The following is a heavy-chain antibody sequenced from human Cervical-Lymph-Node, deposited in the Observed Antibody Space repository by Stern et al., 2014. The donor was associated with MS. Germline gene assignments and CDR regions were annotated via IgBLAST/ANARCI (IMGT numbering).Heavy chain of an antibody. CDR1: GYSFATYW. D-gene: IGHD1-26*01. J-gene: IGHJ6*02. CDR2: IYPADSDT. CDR3: ARHRERSSWRDYFYGMDV. Sequence: EVQLVQSGAEVKKPGESLKISCKGSGYSFATYWIGWVRQMPGKGLEWMGIIYPADSDTRYSPSFRGQVTISAATSTNTAYLQWSSLRASDTAMYYCARHRERSSWRDYFYGMDVWGQGTTVTVSS. V-gene: IGHV5-51*01.